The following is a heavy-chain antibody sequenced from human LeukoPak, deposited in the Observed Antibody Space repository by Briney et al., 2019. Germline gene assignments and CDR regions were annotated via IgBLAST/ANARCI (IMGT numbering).Heavy chain of an antibody. D-gene: IGHD6-13*01. Sequence: PGGSLRLSCAASGFTVSSNYMSWVRQAPGKGLEWVSVIYSGGSTYYADSVKGRFTISRGNSKNTLYLQMNSLRAEDTAVYYCARATGEYSSSWYVYFQHWGQGTLVTVSS. CDR1: GFTVSSNY. CDR3: ARATGEYSSSWYVYFQH. V-gene: IGHV3-53*01. J-gene: IGHJ1*01. CDR2: IYSGGST.